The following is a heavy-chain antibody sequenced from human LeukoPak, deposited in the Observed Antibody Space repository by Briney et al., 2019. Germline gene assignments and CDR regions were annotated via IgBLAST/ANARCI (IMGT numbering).Heavy chain of an antibody. J-gene: IGHJ5*02. D-gene: IGHD3-10*01. CDR3: ARRSLWFGESLAGWFDP. V-gene: IGHV4-59*08. Sequence: SGTLSLTCIVSGASISRYYWSWIRQPPGKGLEWIGNIYNSGSTNYNPSLKSRVTISVDTSQNQFSLKLGSVTAADTAVYYCARRSLWFGESLAGWFDPWGQGTLVTVSS. CDR1: GASISRYY. CDR2: IYNSGST.